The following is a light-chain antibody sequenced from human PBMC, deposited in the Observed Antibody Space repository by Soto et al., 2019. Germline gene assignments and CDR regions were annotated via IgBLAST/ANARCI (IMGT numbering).Light chain of an antibody. J-gene: IGLJ1*01. V-gene: IGLV2-14*01. CDR1: SSDVGTYNY. CDR3: SSYTGSSTLYV. CDR2: EVT. Sequence: QSVLTQPASVSRSPGQSITISCTGTSSDVGTYNYVSWYQQHPGKAPKVMIYEVTYRPSGVSNRFSGSKSGNTASLTISGLQAEDEAEYYCSSYTGSSTLYVFGTGTKVTVL.